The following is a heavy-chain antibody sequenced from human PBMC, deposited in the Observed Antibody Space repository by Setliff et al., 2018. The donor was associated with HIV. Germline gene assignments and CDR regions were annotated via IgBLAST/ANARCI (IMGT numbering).Heavy chain of an antibody. V-gene: IGHV4-4*02. J-gene: IGHJ3*02. CDR1: GGSISSNW. D-gene: IGHD3-9*01. Sequence: PSETLSLTCAVSGGSISSNWWSWVRQSPGKGLEWIGEIYHSGSTHYNPSLRSRVTMSIDTSKNQFSLKLTSVTAADTAVYYCARYKCINFACVGFDIWGQGTVVTVSS. CDR2: IYHSGST. CDR3: ARYKCINFACVGFDI.